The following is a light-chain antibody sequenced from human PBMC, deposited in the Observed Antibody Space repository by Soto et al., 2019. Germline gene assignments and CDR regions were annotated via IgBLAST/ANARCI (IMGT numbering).Light chain of an antibody. Sequence: EIVLTQSPGTLSLSPGERATLTCRASQSVTSSYLAWYQQKPGQAPRLLMYGASSRATGIPDRFSGSGSGTDFTLTISRLEPEDFAVYYCQQYGSSPLTFGPGTKVDSK. V-gene: IGKV3-20*01. CDR3: QQYGSSPLT. CDR1: QSVTSSY. CDR2: GAS. J-gene: IGKJ3*01.